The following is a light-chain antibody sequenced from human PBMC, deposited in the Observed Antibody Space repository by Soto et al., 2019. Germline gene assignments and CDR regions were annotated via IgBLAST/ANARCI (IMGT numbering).Light chain of an antibody. CDR1: QSISSY. V-gene: IGKV1-39*01. CDR3: QLYKCLPST. J-gene: IGKJ4*01. Sequence: SLSSVSVSKRDRVTITCRASQSISSYLQWYQQQPGKAHKLLIYAASSLQSGVPSRFSGSGSGTDFLPIISLLQAEDVVSYCRQLYKCLPSTFCEGTKVDIK. CDR2: AAS.